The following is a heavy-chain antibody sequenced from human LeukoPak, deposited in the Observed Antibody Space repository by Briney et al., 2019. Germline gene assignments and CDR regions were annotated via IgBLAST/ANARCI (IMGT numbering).Heavy chain of an antibody. Sequence: GGSLRLSCAASGFIFSSYSMNWVRQAPGKGLEWVSSISSSSTYIYYADSVKGRFTISRDNSKNTLYLQMNSLRAEDTAVYYCAKEGIAAAGAKRYYYYYMDVWGKGTTVTVSS. J-gene: IGHJ6*03. CDR2: ISSSSTYI. D-gene: IGHD6-13*01. CDR3: AKEGIAAAGAKRYYYYYMDV. CDR1: GFIFSSYS. V-gene: IGHV3-21*01.